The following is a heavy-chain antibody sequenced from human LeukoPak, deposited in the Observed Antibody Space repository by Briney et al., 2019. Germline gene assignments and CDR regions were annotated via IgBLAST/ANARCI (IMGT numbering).Heavy chain of an antibody. CDR2: ISYDGSNK. V-gene: IGHV3-30*04. CDR3: ARDFTMVRGVILDY. CDR1: GFTFSSYA. D-gene: IGHD3-10*01. J-gene: IGHJ4*02. Sequence: GGSLRLSCAASGFTFSSYAMHWVRQAPGKGLEWVALISYDGSNKYYADSVEGRLTISRDNSKNTLYLQMNSLRAEDTAVYYCARDFTMVRGVILDYWGQGTLVTVSS.